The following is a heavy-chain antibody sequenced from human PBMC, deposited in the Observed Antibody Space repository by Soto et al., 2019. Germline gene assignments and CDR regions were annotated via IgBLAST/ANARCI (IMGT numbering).Heavy chain of an antibody. CDR1: GFTFSKYG. V-gene: IGHV3-21*01. D-gene: IGHD2-2*01. CDR2: ISSSTSYV. J-gene: IGHJ5*01. Sequence: PGGSLRLSCPASGFTFSKYGMNWLRQAPGKGLEWVASISSSTSYVYYADSVKGRFSTSRDNAKNILYLEMYALRTEDTAVYYCARDPSEGRVGNWFESWGQGTLVTVSS. CDR3: ARDPSEGRVGNWFES.